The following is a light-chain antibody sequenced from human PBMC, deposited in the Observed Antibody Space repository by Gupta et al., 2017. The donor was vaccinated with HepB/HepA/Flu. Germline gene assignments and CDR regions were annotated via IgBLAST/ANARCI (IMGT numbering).Light chain of an antibody. V-gene: IGLV1-44*01. Sequence: QSVLTQPPSASGTPGQRVTISCSGSSSNIGRNTVNWYQQLPGTAPKLLFYYNNQRPSGVPDRFSDSKSGTSASLAISGLQAEDEADYYCAAWDDSRNGPVFGGGTKLTVL. J-gene: IGLJ2*01. CDR3: AAWDDSRNGPV. CDR2: YNN. CDR1: SSNIGRNT.